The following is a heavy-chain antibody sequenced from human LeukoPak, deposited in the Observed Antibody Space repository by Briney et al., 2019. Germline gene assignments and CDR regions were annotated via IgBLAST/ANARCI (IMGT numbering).Heavy chain of an antibody. CDR2: INPNSGGT. CDR3: ARDPYYYDSSGYYQTYYYYMDV. Sequence: GASAKVSCKASGYTFTGYYMHWVRQAPGQGLEWMGRINPNSGGTNYAQKFQGRVTMTRDTSISTAYMELSRLRSDDTAVYYCARDPYYYDSSGYYQTYYYYMDVWGKGTTVTVSS. J-gene: IGHJ6*03. CDR1: GYTFTGYY. D-gene: IGHD3-22*01. V-gene: IGHV1-2*06.